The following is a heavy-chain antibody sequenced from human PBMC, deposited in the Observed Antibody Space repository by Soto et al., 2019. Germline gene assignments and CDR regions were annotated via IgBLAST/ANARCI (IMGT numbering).Heavy chain of an antibody. D-gene: IGHD2-15*01. J-gene: IGHJ4*02. V-gene: IGHV4-34*01. Sequence: LSLTCAVPGGSVSGYFWSWIRQPPGKGLEWIRAINHSGTTSYSPSLDSRVTTSVDTSKNQFSLRLSSVTAADTAIYYCARRYCSDSYCSYFDYWGRGTLVTVSS. CDR2: INHSGTT. CDR3: ARRYCSDSYCSYFDY. CDR1: GGSVSGYF.